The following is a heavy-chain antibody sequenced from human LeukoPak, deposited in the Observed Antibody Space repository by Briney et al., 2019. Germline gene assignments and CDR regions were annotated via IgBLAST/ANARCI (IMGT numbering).Heavy chain of an antibody. Sequence: PSETLSLTCTVSGGSISCYYWSWIRQPAGKGLEWIGRIYTSGSTNYNPSLKSRVTMSVDMSTNQFSLKLSSVTAADTAVYYCARAGDSSGYEYYFDYWGQGTLVTVSS. CDR2: IYTSGST. J-gene: IGHJ4*02. V-gene: IGHV4-4*07. D-gene: IGHD3-22*01. CDR1: GGSISCYY. CDR3: ARAGDSSGYEYYFDY.